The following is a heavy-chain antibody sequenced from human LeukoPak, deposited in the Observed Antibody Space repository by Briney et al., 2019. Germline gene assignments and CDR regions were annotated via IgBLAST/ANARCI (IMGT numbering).Heavy chain of an antibody. CDR3: ARVEVSNGYYWTLDY. CDR2: SRDKTHSYTT. D-gene: IGHD3-22*01. V-gene: IGHV3-72*01. CDR1: GFTLSDHY. Sequence: GSLRLSCAASGFTLSDHYIDWVRQAPGKGLEWVGRSRDKTHSYTTEYAASVKGRFTISRDDLKNSLYLEMNSLKTEDTAVYYCARVEVSNGYYWTLDYWGQGTLVTVSS. J-gene: IGHJ4*02.